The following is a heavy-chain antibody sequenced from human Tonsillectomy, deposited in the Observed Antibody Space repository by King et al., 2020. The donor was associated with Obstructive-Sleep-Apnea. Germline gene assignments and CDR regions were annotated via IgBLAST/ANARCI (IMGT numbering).Heavy chain of an antibody. CDR3: ARVGVDYDILTGHNRHRDWFDP. J-gene: IGHJ5*02. CDR2: IDYSGST. Sequence: QLQESGPGLVKPSETLSLTCTVSGGSISVYHWSWIRQPPGKGLEWIGYIDYSGSTNYNPSLKSRVTISVDTSKNQVSLSLTSVSAPDTAVYYCARVGVDYDILTGHNRHRDWFDPWGQGTLVTVSS. CDR1: GGSISVYH. D-gene: IGHD3-9*01. V-gene: IGHV4-59*01.